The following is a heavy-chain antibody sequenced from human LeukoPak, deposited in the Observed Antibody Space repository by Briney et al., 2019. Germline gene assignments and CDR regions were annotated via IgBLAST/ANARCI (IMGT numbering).Heavy chain of an antibody. CDR1: GGSIISDSYY. V-gene: IGHV4-61*02. Sequence: PSETLSLTCTVSGGSIISDSYYWSWIRQPAGEGLEWIGRIYTSGSTNYSPSLKSRVTISVDTSKNQFSLKLSSVTAADTAVYYCARGVGTTNMDVWGKGTTVTISS. CDR3: ARGVGTTNMDV. J-gene: IGHJ6*03. CDR2: IYTSGST. D-gene: IGHD1-26*01.